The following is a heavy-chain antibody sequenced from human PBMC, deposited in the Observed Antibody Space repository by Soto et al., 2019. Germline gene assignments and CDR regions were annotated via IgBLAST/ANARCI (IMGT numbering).Heavy chain of an antibody. D-gene: IGHD5-12*01. Sequence: QVQLEESGGGVVQPGRSLRLSCTASGFTFSSHAMHWVRQAPGKGLEWVAVIWYDGTTKYHADSVWGRFTISRDTSKNTLYLQMNSLRFEDTAVSYCARDGLEYSGYDIDFWGQGTLVTVSS. J-gene: IGHJ4*02. V-gene: IGHV3-33*01. CDR3: ARDGLEYSGYDIDF. CDR1: GFTFSSHA. CDR2: IWYDGTTK.